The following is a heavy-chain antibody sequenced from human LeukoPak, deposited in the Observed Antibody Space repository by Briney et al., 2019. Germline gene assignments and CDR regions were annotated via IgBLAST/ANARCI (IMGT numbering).Heavy chain of an antibody. V-gene: IGHV3-23*01. J-gene: IGHJ4*02. CDR2: ISGSGGST. CDR1: GFTFSSYA. D-gene: IGHD4-11*01. Sequence: GGSLRLSCAASGFTFSSYAMSWVRQAPGKGLEWVSAISGSGGSTYYADSVKGRFTISRDNAKNSLYLQMNSLRAEDTAVYYCARDGSISSNYGSFDYWGQGTLVTVSS. CDR3: ARDGSISSNYGSFDY.